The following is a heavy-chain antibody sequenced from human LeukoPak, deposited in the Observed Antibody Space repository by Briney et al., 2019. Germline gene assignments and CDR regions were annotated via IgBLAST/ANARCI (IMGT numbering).Heavy chain of an antibody. J-gene: IGHJ5*02. CDR3: ARGPFYYDSSGYYL. V-gene: IGHV4-34*01. Sequence: SETLSLTCAVYGGSFSGYYWSWIRQHPGKGLEWIGEINHSGSTNYNPSLKSRVTISVDTSKNQFSLKLSSVTAADTAVYYCARGPFYYDSSGYYLWGQGTLVTVSS. D-gene: IGHD3-22*01. CDR1: GGSFSGYY. CDR2: INHSGST.